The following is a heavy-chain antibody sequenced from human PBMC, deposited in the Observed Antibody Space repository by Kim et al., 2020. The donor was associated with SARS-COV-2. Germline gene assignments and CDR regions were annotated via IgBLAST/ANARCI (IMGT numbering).Heavy chain of an antibody. CDR3: ASAGYCSGGSCYSGDDY. Sequence: KSRVTISVDTSKNQFSLKLSSVTAADTAVYYCASAGYCSGGSCYSGDDYWGQGTLVTVSS. D-gene: IGHD2-15*01. J-gene: IGHJ4*02. V-gene: IGHV4-31*02.